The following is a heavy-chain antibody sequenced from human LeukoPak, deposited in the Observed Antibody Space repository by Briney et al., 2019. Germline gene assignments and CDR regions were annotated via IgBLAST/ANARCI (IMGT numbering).Heavy chain of an antibody. J-gene: IGHJ4*02. D-gene: IGHD6-19*01. Sequence: ASVKVSCKASGYTFTSYYMHLVRQAPGQGLGWMGIINPSGGSTSYAQKFQGRVTMTRDTATSTVYMELSSLRSEDTAVYYCAREPMGIAVAGSGYFDYWGQGTLVTVSS. CDR2: INPSGGST. CDR1: GYTFTSYY. V-gene: IGHV1-46*01. CDR3: AREPMGIAVAGSGYFDY.